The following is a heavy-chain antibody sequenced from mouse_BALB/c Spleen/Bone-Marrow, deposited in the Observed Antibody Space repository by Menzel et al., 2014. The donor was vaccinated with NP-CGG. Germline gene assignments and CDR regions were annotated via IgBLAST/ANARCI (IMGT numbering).Heavy chain of an antibody. J-gene: IGHJ4*01. V-gene: IGHV6-6*02. Sequence: DVQLQESGGGLVQPGGSMKLSCVASGFTFSNYWMNWVRQSPEKGLEWVAEIRLKSNNYATHYAESVKGRFTISRDDSKSSVYLQMNNLGAEDTGIYYCARRGRGYAMDYWGQGTSVTVSS. CDR2: IRLKSNNYAT. CDR1: GFTFSNYW. CDR3: ARRGRGYAMDY.